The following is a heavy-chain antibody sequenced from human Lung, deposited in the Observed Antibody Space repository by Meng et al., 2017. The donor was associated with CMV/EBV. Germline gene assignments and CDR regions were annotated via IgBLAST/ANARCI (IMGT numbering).Heavy chain of an antibody. V-gene: IGHV4-4*02. CDR2: IYHSGST. Sequence: SNVWTWVRGIQGKGLEWIGEIYHSGSTNCNQSLKSRVTISVDKFKNQFSLKLGSVTAADTAVYYCARIERRRILKYCGSDCSTTDYWGQGTLVTVSS. CDR1: SNV. J-gene: IGHJ4*02. CDR3: ARIERRRILKYCGSDCSTTDY. D-gene: IGHD2-21*02.